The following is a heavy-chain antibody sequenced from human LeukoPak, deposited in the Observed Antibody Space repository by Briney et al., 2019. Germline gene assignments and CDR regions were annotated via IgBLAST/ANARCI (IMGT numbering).Heavy chain of an antibody. CDR2: ISSSGSTI. Sequence: GGSLRLSCTASGFTVSSNYMTWVRQAPGKGLEWVSYISSSGSTIYYADSVKGRFTISRDNSKNTLSLQMNSLRAEDTAVYYCAKLPREMVTIAAVVYWGQGTLVTVSS. CDR1: GFTVSSNY. V-gene: IGHV3-48*01. CDR3: AKLPREMVTIAAVVY. D-gene: IGHD5-24*01. J-gene: IGHJ4*02.